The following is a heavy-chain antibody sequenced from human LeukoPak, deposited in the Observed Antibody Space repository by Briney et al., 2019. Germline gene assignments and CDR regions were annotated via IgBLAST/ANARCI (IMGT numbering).Heavy chain of an antibody. CDR1: GFTFSTYG. J-gene: IGHJ4*02. CDR2: ITGSGGST. CDR3: AKGIVGATRGFDY. Sequence: GGSLGLSCAASGFTFSTYGMSWVRQAPGKGLEWVSSITGSGGSTYYADSAKGRFTISRDNSKNTLYLRMNSLRAEDTAVYYCAKGIVGATRGFDYWGQGTLVTVSS. D-gene: IGHD1-26*01. V-gene: IGHV3-23*01.